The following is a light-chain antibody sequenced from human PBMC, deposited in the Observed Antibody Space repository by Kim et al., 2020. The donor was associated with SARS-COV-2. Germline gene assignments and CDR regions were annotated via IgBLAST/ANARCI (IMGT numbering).Light chain of an antibody. V-gene: IGKV1-5*03. CDR3: QQYSSNPLT. J-gene: IGKJ4*01. Sequence: AYVGDRVTITCRASQNISTWLAWYQQQPGKAPKLLIYKASSLESGVPSRFSGSGSGTEFSLTISRLQPDDFATYYCQQYSSNPLTFGGGTKVDIK. CDR2: KAS. CDR1: QNISTW.